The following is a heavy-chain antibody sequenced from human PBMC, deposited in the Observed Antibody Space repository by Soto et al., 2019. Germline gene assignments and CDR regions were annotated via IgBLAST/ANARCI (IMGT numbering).Heavy chain of an antibody. CDR2: ISSSSSYT. CDR1: PFTFRGYN. D-gene: IGHD2-8*01. CDR3: ARTPNCPNGVCSDGFEY. J-gene: IGHJ4*02. Sequence: PGGTLRLSCSASPFTFRGYNMSWIRKAPEKGPEWDSYISSSSSYTNYADSVKGRFTISRDNPKNSLYLQMNSLRAEDTALYYCARTPNCPNGVCSDGFEYWAEGTLVIVSS. V-gene: IGHV3-11*06.